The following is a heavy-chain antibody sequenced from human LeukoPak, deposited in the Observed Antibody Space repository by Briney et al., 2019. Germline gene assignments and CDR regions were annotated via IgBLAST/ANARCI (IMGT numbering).Heavy chain of an antibody. J-gene: IGHJ4*02. CDR1: GGSFSGYY. CDR2: INHSGST. V-gene: IGHV4-34*01. CDR3: ARGKGFDY. Sequence: NPSETLSLTCAVYGGSFSGYYWSWIRQPPGKGLEWIGEINHSGSTNYNPSLKSRVTISVDTSKNQFSLKLSSVTAADTAVYYCARGKGFDYWGQGTLVTVSS.